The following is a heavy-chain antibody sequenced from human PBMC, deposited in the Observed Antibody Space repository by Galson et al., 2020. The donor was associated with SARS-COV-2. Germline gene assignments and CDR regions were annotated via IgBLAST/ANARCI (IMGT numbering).Heavy chain of an antibody. D-gene: IGHD1-26*01. Sequence: GGSLRLSCAASGFTFSSYGMHWVRQAPGKGLGWVAVIWYDGSNKYYADSVKGRFTISRDNSKNTLYLQMNSLRAEDTAVYYCARDGAVGATTGADYWGQGTLVTVSS. CDR2: IWYDGSNK. CDR3: ARDGAVGATTGADY. J-gene: IGHJ4*02. CDR1: GFTFSSYG. V-gene: IGHV3-33*01.